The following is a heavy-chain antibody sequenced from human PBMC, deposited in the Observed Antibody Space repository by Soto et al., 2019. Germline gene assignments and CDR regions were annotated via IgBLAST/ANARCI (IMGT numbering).Heavy chain of an antibody. Sequence: TLSLTCTVSGGSISSGCYYWSWIRQHPGKGLEWIGYIYYSGSTYYNPSLKSRVTISVDTPKNQFSLKLSSVTAADTAVYYCARGYGEITIFGVVTGHIDYWGQGTLVTVSS. CDR1: GGSISSGCYY. CDR2: IYYSGST. D-gene: IGHD3-3*01. V-gene: IGHV4-31*03. CDR3: ARGYGEITIFGVVTGHIDY. J-gene: IGHJ4*02.